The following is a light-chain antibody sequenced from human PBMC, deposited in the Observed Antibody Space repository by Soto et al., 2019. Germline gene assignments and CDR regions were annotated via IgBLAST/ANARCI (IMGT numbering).Light chain of an antibody. Sequence: EIVMTQSPTTLSVSPGXRATLSCRASQSVSGNLAWYQQRPGQAPRLLIYGASTRATGIPARFSGSGSGTEFTLTISSLQSEDFAVYYCQQYNNRPPWTFGQGTKV. J-gene: IGKJ1*01. CDR2: GAS. V-gene: IGKV3-15*01. CDR1: QSVSGN. CDR3: QQYNNRPPWT.